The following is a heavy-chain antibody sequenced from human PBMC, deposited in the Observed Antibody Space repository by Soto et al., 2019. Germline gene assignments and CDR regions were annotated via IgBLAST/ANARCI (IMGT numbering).Heavy chain of an antibody. Sequence: EVQLLESGGGLVQPGGSLRLSCAASGFTFSSYAMSWVRQAPGKGLEWASSIRGSGVSTNYADSVKDRFTISRDNSTNTLYLQMNSVRAEDTAVYYCARDLLAVAVAGMDTTFDYCGQGTLVTVSS. V-gene: IGHV3-23*01. CDR2: IRGSGVST. J-gene: IGHJ4*02. CDR1: GFTFSSYA. CDR3: ARDLLAVAVAGMDTTFDY. D-gene: IGHD6-19*01.